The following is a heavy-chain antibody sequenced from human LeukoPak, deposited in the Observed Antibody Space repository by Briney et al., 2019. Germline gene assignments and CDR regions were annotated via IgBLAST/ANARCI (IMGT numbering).Heavy chain of an antibody. Sequence: ASVKVSCKASGYTFTGYYMHWVRQAPGQGLEWMGWINPSSGGTNYAQKFQGRVTVTRDTSISTAYMELSRLRSDDTAVYYCARAGVWDYSDSSGYHNAAFDIWGQGTMVTVSS. CDR1: GYTFTGYY. V-gene: IGHV1-2*02. CDR3: ARAGVWDYSDSSGYHNAAFDI. CDR2: INPSSGGT. J-gene: IGHJ3*02. D-gene: IGHD3-22*01.